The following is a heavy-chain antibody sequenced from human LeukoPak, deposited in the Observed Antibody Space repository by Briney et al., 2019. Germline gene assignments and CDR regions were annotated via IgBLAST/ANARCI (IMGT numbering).Heavy chain of an antibody. CDR2: ISSSSSYI. CDR1: GFTFSSYS. D-gene: IGHD3-10*01. Sequence: GGSLRLSCAASGFTFSSYSMNWVRQAPGKGLEWVSSISSSSSYIYYADSVKGRFTISRDNAKNSLYLQMNSLRAEDTAVYYCAREFVWFGELLPYYMDVWGKGTTVTVSS. J-gene: IGHJ6*03. V-gene: IGHV3-21*01. CDR3: AREFVWFGELLPYYMDV.